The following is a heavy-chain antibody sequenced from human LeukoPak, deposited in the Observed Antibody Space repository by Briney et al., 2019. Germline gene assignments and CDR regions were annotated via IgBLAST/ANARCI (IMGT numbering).Heavy chain of an antibody. V-gene: IGHV4-4*07. J-gene: IGHJ3*02. CDR1: GGSISRYY. CDR2: IYSSGHT. CDR3: ARDDFGDVDAFDI. D-gene: IGHD4-17*01. Sequence: SETLSLTCTVSGGSISRYYWSWIRQPPGKGLEWIARIYSSGHTNYNPSLKSRVTISLDMSKNQFSLTMRSVTAADTAMYFCARDDFGDVDAFDIWGQGTMVTVSS.